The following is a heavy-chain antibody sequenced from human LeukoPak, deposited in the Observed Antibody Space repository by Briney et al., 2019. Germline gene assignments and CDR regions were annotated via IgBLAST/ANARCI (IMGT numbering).Heavy chain of an antibody. V-gene: IGHV1-8*02. CDR3: ARGAVVPAADAFDI. D-gene: IGHD2-2*01. CDR1: GDTFSSDD. CDR2: MNPNSGNT. Sequence: ASVKVSCKASGDTFSSDDINWVRQATGQGLEWMGWMNPNSGNTGYAQKFQGRVTMTRNTSISTAYMELSSLRSEDTAVYYCARGAVVPAADAFDIWGQGTMVTVSS. J-gene: IGHJ3*02.